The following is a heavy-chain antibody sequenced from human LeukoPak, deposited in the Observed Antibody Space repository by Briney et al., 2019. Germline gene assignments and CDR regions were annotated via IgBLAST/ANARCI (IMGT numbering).Heavy chain of an antibody. CDR2: INSDGSST. V-gene: IGHV3-74*01. CDR1: GFTFSSYW. CDR3: ARTYYYDSSGYSGRGQDTGYYFDY. J-gene: IGHJ4*02. Sequence: GGSLRLSCAASGFTFSSYWMHWVRQAPGKGLVWVSRINSDGSSTSYADSVKGRFTISRDNAKNSLYLQMNSLRAEDTALYYCARTYYYDSSGYSGRGQDTGYYFDYWGQGTLVTVSS. D-gene: IGHD3-22*01.